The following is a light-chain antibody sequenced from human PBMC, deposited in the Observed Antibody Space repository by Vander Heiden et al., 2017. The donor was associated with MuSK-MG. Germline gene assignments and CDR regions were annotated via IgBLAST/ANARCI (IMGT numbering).Light chain of an antibody. CDR2: DAS. Sequence: DIRVTQSPSTLSASVGDRVTITCRASQSINSWLAWYQQKAGKAPKLLIYDASTVESGVPSRFSGSGSGTEFTLTISSLQPDDFATYYCHQYETFWTFGQGTKVEVK. CDR3: HQYETFWT. J-gene: IGKJ1*01. V-gene: IGKV1-5*01. CDR1: QSINSW.